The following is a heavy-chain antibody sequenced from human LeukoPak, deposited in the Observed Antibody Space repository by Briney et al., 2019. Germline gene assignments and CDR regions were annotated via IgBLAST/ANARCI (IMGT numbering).Heavy chain of an antibody. J-gene: IGHJ6*02. D-gene: IGHD4-4*01. V-gene: IGHV4-34*01. CDR1: GGSFSGYY. Sequence: PSETLSLTCAVYGGSFSGYYWSWLRQPPGKGLEWIGEINHSGSTNYDPSLKSRVTISVDTSKNQFSLKLSSVTAADTAVYYCARGRSNHYYGMDVWGQGTTVTVSS. CDR2: INHSGST. CDR3: ARGRSNHYYGMDV.